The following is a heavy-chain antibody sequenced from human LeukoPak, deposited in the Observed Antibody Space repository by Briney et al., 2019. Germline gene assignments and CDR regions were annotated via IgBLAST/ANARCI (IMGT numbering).Heavy chain of an antibody. J-gene: IGHJ4*02. CDR1: GFTFSSYW. V-gene: IGHV3-7*03. D-gene: IGHD3-22*01. CDR2: IKQDGSEK. Sequence: GGSLRLSCAASGFTFSSYWMSWVRQAPGKGLEWVANIKQDGSEKYYVDSVKGRFTISRDNAKNSLYLQMNSLRAEDTAVYYCARDGYDSSGYYYGLFQYWGQGTLVTVSS. CDR3: ARDGYDSSGYYYGLFQY.